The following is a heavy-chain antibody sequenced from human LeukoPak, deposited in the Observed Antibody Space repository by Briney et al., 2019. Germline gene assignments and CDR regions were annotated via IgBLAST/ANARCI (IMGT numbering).Heavy chain of an antibody. J-gene: IGHJ6*02. V-gene: IGHV3-30*18. CDR2: ISYDGSNK. CDR3: AKARPAIAVRVGYYYYGMDV. Sequence: GGSLRLSCAASGFTFSSYGMHWVRQAPGKGLEWVAVISYDGSNKYYADSVKGRFTISRDNSKNTLYLQMNSLGTEDTAVYYCAKARPAIAVRVGYYYYGMDVWGQGTTVTVSS. CDR1: GFTFSSYG. D-gene: IGHD6-6*01.